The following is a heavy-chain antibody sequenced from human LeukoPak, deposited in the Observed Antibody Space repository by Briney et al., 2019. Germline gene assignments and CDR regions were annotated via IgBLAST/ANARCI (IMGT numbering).Heavy chain of an antibody. CDR2: ISYDGSNK. D-gene: IGHD2-2*02. CDR1: GFTFSSYA. CDR3: AKIFVPAAIRTGYYYMDV. J-gene: IGHJ6*03. Sequence: AGGSLRLSCAASGFTFSSYAMHWVRQAPGKGLEWVAVISYDGSNKYYADSVKGRFTISRDNSKNTLYLQMNSLRAEDTAVYYCAKIFVPAAIRTGYYYMDVWGKGTTVTVSS. V-gene: IGHV3-30-3*02.